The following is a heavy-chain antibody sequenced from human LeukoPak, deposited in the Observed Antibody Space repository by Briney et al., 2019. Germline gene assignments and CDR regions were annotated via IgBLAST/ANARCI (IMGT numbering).Heavy chain of an antibody. D-gene: IGHD2-2*01. J-gene: IGHJ6*02. Sequence: GGSLRLSCAASAFSFSTYTMNWVRQAPGKGLEWVSGISWNSGSIGYADSVKGRFTISRDNTKNSLYLQMNSLRAEDMALYYCAKDLVPAATAYYYGMDVWGQGTTVTVSS. CDR3: AKDLVPAATAYYYGMDV. V-gene: IGHV3-9*03. CDR1: AFSFSTYT. CDR2: ISWNSGSI.